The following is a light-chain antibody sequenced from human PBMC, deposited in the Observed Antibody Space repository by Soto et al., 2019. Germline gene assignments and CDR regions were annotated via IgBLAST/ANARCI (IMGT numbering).Light chain of an antibody. V-gene: IGKV1-5*01. CDR2: DGT. CDR1: ESVTRR. CDR3: QKYKGDXTWA. Sequence: DIQMTQSPSTLSASVGDRVIITCRAIESVTRRLDWYQQRPGEAPKFLIWDGTTLHRGVPSRFSGSGSGTEFTITISSMQPDDFATYYCQKYKGDXTWACGQGTKV. J-gene: IGKJ1*01.